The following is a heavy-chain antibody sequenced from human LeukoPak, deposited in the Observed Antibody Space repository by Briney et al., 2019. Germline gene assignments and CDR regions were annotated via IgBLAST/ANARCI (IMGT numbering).Heavy chain of an antibody. CDR1: GFTVSSNY. V-gene: IGHV3-53*01. CDR2: IYSGGST. Sequence: GGSLRLSCAASGFTVSSNYMSWVRQAPGKGLEWVSVIYSGGSTYYADSVKGRFTISRDNSKNTLYLQMNSLRAEDTAVYYCEKRVFPYYYMDVWGKGTTVTVSS. J-gene: IGHJ6*03. CDR3: EKRVFPYYYMDV. D-gene: IGHD2-21*01.